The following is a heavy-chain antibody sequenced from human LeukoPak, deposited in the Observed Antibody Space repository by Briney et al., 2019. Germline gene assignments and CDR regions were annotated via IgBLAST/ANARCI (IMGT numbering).Heavy chain of an antibody. V-gene: IGHV7-4-1*02. CDR3: ARVPYSSSWTISYYYYYYMDV. D-gene: IGHD6-13*01. CDR1: GYTFTSYA. J-gene: IGHJ6*03. Sequence: ASVKVSCKASGYTFTSYAMNWVRQAPGQGLEWMGWINTNTGNPTYAQGFTGRFVFSLDTSVSTAYLQISSLKAEDTAVYYCARVPYSSSWTISYYYYYYMDVWGKGTTVTVSS. CDR2: INTNTGNP.